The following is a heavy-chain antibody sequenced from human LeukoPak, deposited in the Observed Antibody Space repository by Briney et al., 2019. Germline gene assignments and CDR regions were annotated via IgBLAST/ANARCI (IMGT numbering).Heavy chain of an antibody. CDR1: GFTFSSYW. CDR2: IYSGGST. V-gene: IGHV3-66*01. CDR3: AREAEFDY. Sequence: GGSLRLSCAASGFTFSSYWMSWVRQAPGKGLEWVSVIYSGGSTYYADSVKGRFTISRDNSKNTLYLQMNSLRAEDTAVYYCAREAEFDYWGQGTLVTVSS. J-gene: IGHJ4*02. D-gene: IGHD6-19*01.